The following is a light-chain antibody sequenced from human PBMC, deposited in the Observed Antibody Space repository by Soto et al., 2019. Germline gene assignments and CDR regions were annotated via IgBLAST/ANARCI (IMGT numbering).Light chain of an antibody. CDR3: QQSHSAPLT. V-gene: IGKV1-39*01. Sequence: QMTQSPSSLFASVGDRVTITCRASQSIRIHLNWYQQKVGQTPRLLIYAASTLQSEVPPRFSGSGSGTEFTLTISGLQREDFATYYCQQSHSAPLTFGGGTKIQI. CDR1: QSIRIH. CDR2: AAS. J-gene: IGKJ4*01.